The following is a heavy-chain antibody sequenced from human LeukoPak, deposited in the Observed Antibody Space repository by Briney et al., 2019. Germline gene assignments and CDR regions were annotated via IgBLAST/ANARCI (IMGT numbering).Heavy chain of an antibody. D-gene: IGHD3-10*01. CDR2: IRSTANGYAT. CDR3: TGNYYGSGSYADFDY. CDR1: GFTFSGSA. V-gene: IGHV3-73*01. J-gene: IGHJ4*02. Sequence: QPGGSLGLSCAASGFTFSGSALHWVRQASGKGLEWVGRIRSTANGYATAYAASVKGRFTISRDDSKNTAYLQIDSLKTEDTAVYYCTGNYYGSGSYADFDYWGQGTLVTVSS.